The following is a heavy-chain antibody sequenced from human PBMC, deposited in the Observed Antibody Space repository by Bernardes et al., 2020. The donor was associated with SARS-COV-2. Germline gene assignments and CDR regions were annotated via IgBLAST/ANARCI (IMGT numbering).Heavy chain of an antibody. J-gene: IGHJ6*02. CDR1: GFTFSSYW. V-gene: IGHV3-7*01. CDR2: IKQDGSEK. CDR3: ARDPGADYYYGMDV. D-gene: IGHD3-10*01. Sequence: WGSLTLSCTSSGFTFSSYWISWVRQAPGKGLEWVPNIKQDGSEKYYVDSVKGRFTISRDNAKNSLYLQMNSLRAEDTAVYYCARDPGADYYYGMDVWGQGTTVTVSS.